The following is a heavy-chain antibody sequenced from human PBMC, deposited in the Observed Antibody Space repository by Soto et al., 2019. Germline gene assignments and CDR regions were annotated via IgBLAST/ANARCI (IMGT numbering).Heavy chain of an antibody. V-gene: IGHV1-18*01. CDR1: GYTFTSYG. CDR3: ARGLGYSSSWYYYYYGMDV. Sequence: ASVKVSCKASGYTFTSYGISWVRQAPGQGLEWMGWISAYNGNTKYAQKLQGRVTMTTDTSTSTAYMELRSLRSDDTAVYYCARGLGYSSSWYYYYYGMDVWGQGTTVTVSS. CDR2: ISAYNGNT. D-gene: IGHD6-13*01. J-gene: IGHJ6*02.